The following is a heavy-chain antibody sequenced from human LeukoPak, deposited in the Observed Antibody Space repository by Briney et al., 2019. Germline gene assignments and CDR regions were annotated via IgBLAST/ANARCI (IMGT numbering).Heavy chain of an antibody. CDR1: GFTFSSYW. Sequence: GGSLRLSCAASGFTFSSYWMSWVRQAPGKGLEWVANIKQDGSEKYYVDSVKGRFTISRDNAKNSLYLQMNSLRAEDTAVYYCAKGAITMVRGVISYWGQGTLVTVSS. CDR2: IKQDGSEK. CDR3: AKGAITMVRGVISY. V-gene: IGHV3-7*03. D-gene: IGHD3-10*01. J-gene: IGHJ4*02.